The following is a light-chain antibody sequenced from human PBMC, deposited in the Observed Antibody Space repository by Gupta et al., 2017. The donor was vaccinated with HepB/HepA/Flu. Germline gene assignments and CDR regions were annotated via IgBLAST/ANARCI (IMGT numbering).Light chain of an antibody. CDR2: RTS. V-gene: IGKV3-20*01. J-gene: IGKJ4*01. CDR1: QSFSSTF. CDR3: QQYGSSPLT. Sequence: ETVLTQSPGTLSLSPGERANLSCRASQSFSSTFLAWYQQKPGQAPRLLIYRTSSRATGIPDRFSGSRSGTDFTLTISRLEPEDFAVYYCQQYGSSPLTFGGGTKVEIK.